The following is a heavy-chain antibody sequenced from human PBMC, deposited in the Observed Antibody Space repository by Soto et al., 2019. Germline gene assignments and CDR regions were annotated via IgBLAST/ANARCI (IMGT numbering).Heavy chain of an antibody. CDR3: ARGRRTTVTIDY. CDR2: IYYSGTT. Sequence: SETLSLTCTVSGDSITSNSDFWAWIRQPPGKGLEWIGSIYYSGTTYYNPSLKSRVTISVDRSKNQFSLKLSSVTAADTAVYYCARGRRTTVTIDYWGQGTLVTVSS. D-gene: IGHD4-17*01. CDR1: GDSITSNSDF. V-gene: IGHV4-39*01. J-gene: IGHJ4*02.